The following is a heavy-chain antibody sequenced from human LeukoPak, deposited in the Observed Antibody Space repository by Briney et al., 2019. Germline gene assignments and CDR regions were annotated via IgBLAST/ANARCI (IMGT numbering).Heavy chain of an antibody. CDR1: GGSISSYY. D-gene: IGHD3-22*01. Sequence: PSETLSLTCTVSGGSISSYYWSWIRQPLGKGLEWIGYIYYSGSTNYNPSLKSRVTISVDTSKNQFSLKLSSVTAADTAVYYCAREAMMGHTTFDYWGQGTLVTVSS. V-gene: IGHV4-59*01. CDR2: IYYSGST. CDR3: AREAMMGHTTFDY. J-gene: IGHJ4*02.